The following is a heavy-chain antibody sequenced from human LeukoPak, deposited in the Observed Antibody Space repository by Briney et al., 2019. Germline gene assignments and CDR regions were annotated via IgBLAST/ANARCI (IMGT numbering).Heavy chain of an antibody. CDR2: MYIDGST. Sequence: PGGSLRLSCAASGFTVSSNYMSWVRQAPGKGLEWVSVMYIDGSTHYAESVKGRFTISRDNSKNTLYLQMNSLRAEDTAMYYCARAQAFDYWGQGTLVTVSS. J-gene: IGHJ4*02. V-gene: IGHV3-66*01. CDR1: GFTVSSNY. CDR3: ARAQAFDY.